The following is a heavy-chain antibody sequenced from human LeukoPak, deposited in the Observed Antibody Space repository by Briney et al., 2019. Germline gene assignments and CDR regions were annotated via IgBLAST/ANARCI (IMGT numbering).Heavy chain of an antibody. J-gene: IGHJ4*02. Sequence: PSETLSLTCTVSGGSISSYYWSWIRQPPGKGLEWIGYIYYSGSTNYNPSLKSRVTISVDTSKNQFSLKLSSVTAADTAVYYCARGMSSDYYGSGSYIFDYWGQGTLVTVSS. CDR2: IYYSGST. CDR3: ARGMSSDYYGSGSYIFDY. CDR1: GGSISSYY. V-gene: IGHV4-59*12. D-gene: IGHD3-10*01.